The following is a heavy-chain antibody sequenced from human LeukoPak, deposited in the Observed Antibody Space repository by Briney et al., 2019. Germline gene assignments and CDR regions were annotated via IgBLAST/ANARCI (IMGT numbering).Heavy chain of an antibody. Sequence: GGSLRLSCAASGFSFSSYWMNWVRQVPGKGLEWVANINQDRSEKSYVDSVKGRFTISRDKAKNSLYMQMNSLRDEDTAVYYCARDHCSSSSCYTYYGMELWGQGTTVTVSS. D-gene: IGHD2-2*02. CDR1: GFSFSSYW. J-gene: IGHJ6*02. V-gene: IGHV3-7*01. CDR3: ARDHCSSSSCYTYYGMEL. CDR2: INQDRSEK.